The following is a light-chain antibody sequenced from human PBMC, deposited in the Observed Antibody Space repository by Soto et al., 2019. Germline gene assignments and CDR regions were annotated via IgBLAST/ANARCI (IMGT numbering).Light chain of an antibody. Sequence: QSALTQPASVSGSPGQSITISCSGTRSDIGSYNYVAWYQQFPGKTPKILIYGVSNRPSGVSSRFSGSKSGNTASLTIFGLQPEDVGDYFCCSFAGTFYVFGTGTKVTVL. CDR3: CSFAGTFYV. CDR1: RSDIGSYNY. V-gene: IGLV2-14*01. CDR2: GVS. J-gene: IGLJ1*01.